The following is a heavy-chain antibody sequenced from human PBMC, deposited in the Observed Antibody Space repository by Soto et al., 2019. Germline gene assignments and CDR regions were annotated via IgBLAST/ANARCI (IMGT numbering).Heavy chain of an antibody. J-gene: IGHJ4*02. CDR3: ARGIATTVTTDFDY. CDR2: ISAYNGNT. V-gene: IGHV1-18*01. CDR1: GYTFTSYG. Sequence: ALVKVSCKASGYTFTSYGISWVRQAPGQGLEWMGWISAYNGNTNYAQKLQGRVTMTTDTSTSTAYMELRSLRSDDTAVYYCARGIATTVTTDFDYWGQGTLVTVSS. D-gene: IGHD4-17*01.